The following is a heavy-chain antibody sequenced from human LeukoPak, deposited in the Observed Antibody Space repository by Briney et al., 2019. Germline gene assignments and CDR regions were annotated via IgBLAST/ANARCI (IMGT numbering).Heavy chain of an antibody. J-gene: IGHJ4*02. CDR1: GYTFTSYY. V-gene: IGHV1-46*01. Sequence: GAPVKVSCKASGYTFTSYYMHWVRQAPGQGLEWMGIINPSGGSPSYAQKFQGRVTMTWDTSTTTVYMELSSLRSEDTAVYFCARERNYDPSFDYWGQGTLVTVSS. CDR3: ARERNYDPSFDY. D-gene: IGHD3-3*01. CDR2: INPSGGSP.